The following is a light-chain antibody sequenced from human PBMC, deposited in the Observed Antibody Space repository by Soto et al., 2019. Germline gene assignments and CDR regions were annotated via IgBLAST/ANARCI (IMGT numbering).Light chain of an antibody. J-gene: IGKJ4*01. CDR3: QQYNTYPLT. CDR2: KAS. V-gene: IGKV1-5*03. CDR1: QSISTW. Sequence: DIQMTQSPSTLSASVGDRVTITCRASQSISTWLAWYQQKPGKAPKLLIYKASSLEGGVPSRFGGSGSGTLFNITISSLHPDDFATYYCQQYNTYPLTFVVGTTVDI.